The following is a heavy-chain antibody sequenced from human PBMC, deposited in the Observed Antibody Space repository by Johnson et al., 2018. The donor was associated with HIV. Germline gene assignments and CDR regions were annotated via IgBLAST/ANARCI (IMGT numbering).Heavy chain of an antibody. Sequence: VQLVESGGGLVKPGGSLKLACAASGFTFSGSALHWVRQASGKGLEWVGHIRSKGNNYATAYAASVKGRFTISRDNSKNTLYLQMNSLRAEDTAVYYCATPQEGYSAFDIWGQGTMVTVSS. CDR2: IRSKGNNYAT. V-gene: IGHV3-73*01. J-gene: IGHJ3*02. D-gene: IGHD2-15*01. CDR3: ATPQEGYSAFDI. CDR1: GFTFSGSA.